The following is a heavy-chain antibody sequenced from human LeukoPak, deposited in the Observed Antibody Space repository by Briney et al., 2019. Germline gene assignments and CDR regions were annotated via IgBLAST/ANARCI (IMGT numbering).Heavy chain of an antibody. J-gene: IGHJ4*02. CDR2: IYYSGST. CDR1: GGSISSTRYY. V-gene: IGHV4-39*01. D-gene: IGHD3-10*01. CDR3: ARQVVTMVRGVIIGLDY. Sequence: PSETLSLTCTVSGGSISSTRYYWGWIRQPPGKGLEWIGSIYYSGSTYYNPSLKSRVTMSVDRSKNQFSLKLSSVTAADTAVYYCARQVVTMVRGVIIGLDYWGQGTLVTVSS.